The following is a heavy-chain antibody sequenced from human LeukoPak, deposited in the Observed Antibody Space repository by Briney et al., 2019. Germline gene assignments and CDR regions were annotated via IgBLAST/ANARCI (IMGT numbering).Heavy chain of an antibody. J-gene: IGHJ3*02. V-gene: IGHV3-23*01. Sequence: GGSLRLSCAASGFTFSSYAMSWVRQAPGKGLDWVSAVSGGGVGTYYADSVKGRFTISRDNSKNTLYLQMNSLRAEDTAVYYCARDRTGSSWYRDAFDIWGQGTMVTVSS. CDR1: GFTFSSYA. D-gene: IGHD6-13*01. CDR3: ARDRTGSSWYRDAFDI. CDR2: VSGGGVGT.